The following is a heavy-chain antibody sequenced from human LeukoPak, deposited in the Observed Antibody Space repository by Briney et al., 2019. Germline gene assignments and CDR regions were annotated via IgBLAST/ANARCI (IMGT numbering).Heavy chain of an antibody. CDR2: INPSGGST. D-gene: IGHD3-22*01. J-gene: IGHJ4*02. CDR1: GYTFTSYY. CDR3: AREYRDYYDSSGNYLDY. Sequence: ASVKVSCKASGYTFTSYYMHWVRQAPGQGLEWMGIINPSGGSTSYAQKFQDRVTMTTDTSTSTAYMELRSLRSDDTAVYYCAREYRDYYDSSGNYLDYWGQGTLVTVSS. V-gene: IGHV1-46*01.